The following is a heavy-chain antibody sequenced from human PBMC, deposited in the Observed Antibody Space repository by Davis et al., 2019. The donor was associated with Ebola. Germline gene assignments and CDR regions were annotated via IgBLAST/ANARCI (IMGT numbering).Heavy chain of an antibody. D-gene: IGHD3-10*01. CDR2: MNPNSGNT. J-gene: IGHJ4*02. CDR3: ASGRGQWFGELLYGKWYFDY. Sequence: ASVKVSCKASGYTFTSYDINWVRQATGQGLEWMGWMNPNSGNTGYAQKFQGRVTMTRNTSISTAYMELSSLRSEDTAVYYCASGRGQWFGELLYGKWYFDYWGQGTLVTVSS. CDR1: GYTFTSYD. V-gene: IGHV1-8*01.